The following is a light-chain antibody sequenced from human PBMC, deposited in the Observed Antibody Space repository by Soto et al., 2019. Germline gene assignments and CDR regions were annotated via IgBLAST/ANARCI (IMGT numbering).Light chain of an antibody. CDR3: QQDNNWPRT. Sequence: VWTLSLVTLSVSPRERATLSCRASQSVSSYLAWYQQKPGQAPRLLIYDTSTRATGIPARFSGSGSGTEFTLTISSLQSEDFAVYYCQQDNNWPRTFGQGTKVDIK. CDR1: QSVSSY. J-gene: IGKJ1*01. V-gene: IGKV3-15*01. CDR2: DTS.